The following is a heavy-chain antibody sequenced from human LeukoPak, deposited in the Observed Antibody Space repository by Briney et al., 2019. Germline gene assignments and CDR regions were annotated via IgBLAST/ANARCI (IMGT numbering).Heavy chain of an antibody. D-gene: IGHD6-13*01. CDR2: INPNSGRT. J-gene: IGHJ4*02. Sequence: ASAKVSCKASVYSFTSSDINWVRQAAGQGLDWMGWINPNSGRTGYAQKFQGRVTMTANTSINTAYMELSSLRFDDTAVYYCARGRSGLAAAGTYDYWGQGTPITVSS. CDR3: ARGRSGLAAAGTYDY. V-gene: IGHV1-8*01. CDR1: VYSFTSSD.